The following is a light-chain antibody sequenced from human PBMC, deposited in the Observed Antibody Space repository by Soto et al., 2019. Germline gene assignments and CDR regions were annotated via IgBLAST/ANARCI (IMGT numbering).Light chain of an antibody. Sequence: EIVMTQSPATLSVSPGERVTLSCRASQSVGSSLAWYQQKPGQAPRLLIYGASTRATGIPARFSGSGCGTDFTLAISSLQSEDFAFYYCQQYNNWPPITFGQGTRLEI. CDR3: QQYNNWPPIT. CDR2: GAS. CDR1: QSVGSS. J-gene: IGKJ5*01. V-gene: IGKV3-15*01.